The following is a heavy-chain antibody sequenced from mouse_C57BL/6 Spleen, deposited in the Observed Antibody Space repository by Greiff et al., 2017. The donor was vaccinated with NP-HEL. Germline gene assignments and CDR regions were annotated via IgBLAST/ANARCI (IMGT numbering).Heavy chain of an antibody. CDR2: ISYDGSN. CDR3: ARKGVAFDY. D-gene: IGHD1-1*01. CDR1: GYSITSGYY. Sequence: VQLQQSGPGLVKPSQSLSLTCSVTGYSITSGYYWNWIRQFPGNKLEWMGYISYDGSNNYNPSLKNRISITRDTSKNQFFLKLNSVTTEDTATYYCARKGVAFDYWGQGTTLTVSS. V-gene: IGHV3-6*01. J-gene: IGHJ2*01.